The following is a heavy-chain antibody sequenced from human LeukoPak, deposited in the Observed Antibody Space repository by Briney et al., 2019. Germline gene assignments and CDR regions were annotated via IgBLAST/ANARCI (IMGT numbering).Heavy chain of an antibody. CDR3: ARPSSGWAPGYHY. D-gene: IGHD6-19*01. V-gene: IGHV4-39*01. J-gene: IGHJ4*02. CDR1: GGSISSSSYY. Sequence: KPSETLSLTCTASGGSISSSSYYWGWIRQPPGKGLEWIGSIYYSGSTYYNPSLKSRITISVDTSKNQFSLKLSSGTAADTAVYYCARPSSGWAPGYHYWGQGTLVTVSS. CDR2: IYYSGST.